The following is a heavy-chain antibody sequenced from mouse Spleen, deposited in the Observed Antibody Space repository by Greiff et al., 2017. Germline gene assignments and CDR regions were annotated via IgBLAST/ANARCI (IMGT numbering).Heavy chain of an antibody. CDR2: IDPEDGET. D-gene: IGHD1-1*01. CDR1: GFNIKDYY. V-gene: IGHV14-2*01. J-gene: IGHJ4*01. Sequence: EVQRVESGAELVKPGASVKLSCTASGFNIKDYYMHWVKQRTEQGLEWIGRIDPEDGETKYAPKFQGKATITADTSSNTAYLQLSSLTSEDTAVYYCARWDTTVVAPLAMDYWGQGTSVTVSS. CDR3: ARWDTTVVAPLAMDY.